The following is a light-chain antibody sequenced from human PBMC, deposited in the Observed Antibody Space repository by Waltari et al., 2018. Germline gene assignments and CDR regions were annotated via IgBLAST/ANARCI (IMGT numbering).Light chain of an antibody. Sequence: DIQMTQSPSSLSASVGDRVTITCRASQSISSYLNWYQQKPGKAPKLLIYAASSLQSGVPSRFSVSGSATDFTLTISSLQPEDFATYYCQQSYSTPPWTFGQGTKVEIK. CDR3: QQSYSTPPWT. V-gene: IGKV1-39*01. CDR1: QSISSY. J-gene: IGKJ1*01. CDR2: AAS.